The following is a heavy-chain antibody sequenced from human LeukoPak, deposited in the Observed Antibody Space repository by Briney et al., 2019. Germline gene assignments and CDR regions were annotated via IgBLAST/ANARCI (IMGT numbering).Heavy chain of an antibody. Sequence: GGSLRLSCAASGFTVSSYSMNWVRQAPGRGLGWVSYISSSSSTIYYADSVEGRLTISRNHAKNSLYLQMTRQRAKGPAVSFCARADYDFWSGYASSYFDYWGQGNLVTVSS. D-gene: IGHD3-3*01. CDR1: GFTVSSYS. CDR2: ISSSSSTI. V-gene: IGHV3-48*01. CDR3: ARADYDFWSGYASSYFDY. J-gene: IGHJ4*02.